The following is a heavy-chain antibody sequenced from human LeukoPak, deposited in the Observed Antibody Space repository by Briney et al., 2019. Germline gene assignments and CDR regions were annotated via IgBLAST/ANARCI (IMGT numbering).Heavy chain of an antibody. J-gene: IGHJ6*02. Sequence: SETLSLTCTVSGGSISSYYWSWIRQPPGKGLEWIGYIYYSGSPYYNPSLKSRLTISVDTSKNQFSLNLTSVTAADTAVYYCAGARYSSSSYYYDMDVWGQGATVTVSS. V-gene: IGHV4-59*12. CDR1: GGSISSYY. D-gene: IGHD6-6*01. CDR2: IYYSGSP. CDR3: AGARYSSSSYYYDMDV.